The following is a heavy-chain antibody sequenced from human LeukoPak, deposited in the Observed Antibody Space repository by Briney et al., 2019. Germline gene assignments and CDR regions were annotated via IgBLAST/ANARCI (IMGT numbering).Heavy chain of an antibody. CDR1: GGTFNNYA. V-gene: IGHV1-69*04. J-gene: IGHJ4*02. CDR2: VIPVLGIP. D-gene: IGHD5-24*01. CDR3: AREADAYNSVSYDY. Sequence: ASVKVSCTSSGGTFNNYAITWGRQAPGHGLEWMGRVIPVLGIPTSAQSCQGRVTLTADTSTRTAYMELSSLRSDDTAVYYCAREADAYNSVSYDYWGQGTLVIVSS.